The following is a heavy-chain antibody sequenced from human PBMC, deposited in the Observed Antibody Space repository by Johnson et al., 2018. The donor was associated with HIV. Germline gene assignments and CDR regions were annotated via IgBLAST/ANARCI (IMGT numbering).Heavy chain of an antibody. D-gene: IGHD6-19*01. Sequence: EVQVVESGGALIQPGGSLRLSCAASGFTVSSNYMSWVRQAPGKGLEWVSVIYSGGSTYYADSVKGRFTISRDNSKNTLYLQMNSLRAEDTAVYYCARVGSSGWYEMDAFDIWGQGTMVTVSS. CDR1: GFTVSSNY. CDR2: IYSGGST. V-gene: IGHV3-53*01. CDR3: ARVGSSGWYEMDAFDI. J-gene: IGHJ3*02.